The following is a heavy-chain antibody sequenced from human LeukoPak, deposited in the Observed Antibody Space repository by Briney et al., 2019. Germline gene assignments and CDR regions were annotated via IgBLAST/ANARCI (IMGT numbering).Heavy chain of an antibody. J-gene: IGHJ5*02. CDR3: TKKPAYDILTGYYVNWFDP. Sequence: GESLKISCKGSGYSFTSYWIGWVRQMPGKGLEWMGIIYPGDSDTRYSPSFQGQVTISADKSISTAYLQWSSLKASDTAMFFFTKKPAYDILTGYYVNWFDPWGQGTLVTVSS. D-gene: IGHD3-9*01. CDR1: GYSFTSYW. V-gene: IGHV5-51*01. CDR2: IYPGDSDT.